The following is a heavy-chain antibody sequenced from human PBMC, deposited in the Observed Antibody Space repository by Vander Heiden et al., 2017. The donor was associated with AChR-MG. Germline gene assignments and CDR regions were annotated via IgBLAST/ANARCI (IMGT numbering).Heavy chain of an antibody. CDR3: AKGALKRKVLRFLEWADY. V-gene: IGHV3-43D*04. CDR1: GFTLYHYA. CDR2: ISWDGGST. D-gene: IGHD3-3*01. J-gene: IGHJ4*02. Sequence: EVQLLESGGVVVQPGGSLRLSCAASGFTLYHYAMHWVRQAPGKGLEWVSLISWDGGSTYYADSVKGRFTISRDNSKNSLYLQMNSLRAEDTALYYCAKGALKRKVLRFLEWADYWGQGTLVTVSS.